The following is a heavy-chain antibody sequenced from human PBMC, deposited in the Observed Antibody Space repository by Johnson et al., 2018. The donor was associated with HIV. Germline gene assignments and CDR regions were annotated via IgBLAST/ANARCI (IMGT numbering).Heavy chain of an antibody. D-gene: IGHD6-13*01. CDR3: AKDQWSSSWTNDAFDI. Sequence: VQLVESGGGLVQAGGSLRLSCSASGFTFSRYAMNWVRQAPGKGLEWVSVIYSGGSTYYADSVKGRFTISRDNAKNSLYLQMNSLRAEDTAVYYCAKDQWSSSWTNDAFDIWGQGTMVTVSS. CDR2: IYSGGST. CDR1: GFTFSRYA. J-gene: IGHJ3*02. V-gene: IGHV3-23*03.